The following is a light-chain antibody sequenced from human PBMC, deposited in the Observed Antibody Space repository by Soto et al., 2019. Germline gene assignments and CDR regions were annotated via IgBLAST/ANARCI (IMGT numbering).Light chain of an antibody. J-gene: IGKJ5*01. CDR3: QQYNNWPPIT. CDR1: QSVNSN. CDR2: GAS. Sequence: EMVMTQSPATLSVSPVERATLSCRASQSVNSNYLAWYQQKPGQAPRLLIYGASTRATGIPARFSGSGSGTEFTLTISSLQSEDFAVYYCQQYNNWPPITFGQGTRLEIK. V-gene: IGKV3-15*01.